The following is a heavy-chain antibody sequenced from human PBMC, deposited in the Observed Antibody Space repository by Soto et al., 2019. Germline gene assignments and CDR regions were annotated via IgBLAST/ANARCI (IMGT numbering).Heavy chain of an antibody. CDR3: ARIYSSSEYYFDY. D-gene: IGHD6-6*01. CDR1: GFTVSSNY. J-gene: IGHJ4*02. Sequence: GGSLRLSCAASGFTVSSNYMSWVRQAPGKGLEWVSVIYSGGSTYYADSVKGRFTISRDNSKNTLYLQMNSLRAEDTAVYYCARIYSSSEYYFDYWGQGTLVTVSS. CDR2: IYSGGST. V-gene: IGHV3-53*01.